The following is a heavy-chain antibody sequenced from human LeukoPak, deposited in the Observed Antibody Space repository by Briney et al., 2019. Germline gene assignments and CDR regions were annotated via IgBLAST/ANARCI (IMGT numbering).Heavy chain of an antibody. V-gene: IGHV3-20*04. Sequence: GGSLRLSCAASGFTFDDYGMSWVRQAPGKGLEWVSGINWNGGSTGYADSVKGRFTISRDNAKNSLYLQMNSLRAEDTALYYCARHGYGYSYGYESYYDSSGYTYWGQGTLVTVSS. J-gene: IGHJ4*02. CDR1: GFTFDDYG. D-gene: IGHD3-22*01. CDR2: INWNGGST. CDR3: ARHGYGYSYGYESYYDSSGYTY.